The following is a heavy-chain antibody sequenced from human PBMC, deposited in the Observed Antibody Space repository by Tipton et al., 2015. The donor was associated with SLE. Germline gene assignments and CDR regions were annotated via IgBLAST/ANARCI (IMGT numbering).Heavy chain of an antibody. CDR2: IYYTGKT. CDR3: ARSLAYCGGDCYSAFDY. CDR1: GGSISSSNYY. D-gene: IGHD2-21*01. Sequence: TLSLTCTVSGGSISSSNYYWDWIRQPPGKGLEWIGSIYYTGKTYYNPSLRSRVTISVDTSKNQLSLKLSSVTAADTAVYYCARSLAYCGGDCYSAFDYWGQGTLVTVSS. V-gene: IGHV4-39*07. J-gene: IGHJ4*02.